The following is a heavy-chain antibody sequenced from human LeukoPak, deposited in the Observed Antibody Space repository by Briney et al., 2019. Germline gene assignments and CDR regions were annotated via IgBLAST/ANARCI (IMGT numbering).Heavy chain of an antibody. V-gene: IGHV3-30*19. CDR3: AKGRNKHNSGSPALDY. CDR2: ISHDGNGK. J-gene: IGHJ4*02. Sequence: PGSSLRLSCAASGFTFSTYGMHWVRHAPGKGLRWVAAISHDGNGKYYAASVKGRFTISRDDSKNTVHLQMNSLTVDDTAVYYCAKGRNKHNSGSPALDYWGQGSQVTVSS. D-gene: IGHD6-19*01. CDR1: GFTFSTYG.